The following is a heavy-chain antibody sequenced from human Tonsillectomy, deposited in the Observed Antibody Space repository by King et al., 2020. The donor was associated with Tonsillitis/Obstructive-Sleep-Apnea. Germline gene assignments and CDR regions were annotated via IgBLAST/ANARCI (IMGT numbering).Heavy chain of an antibody. D-gene: IGHD3-10*01. CDR1: GFTFDDYG. J-gene: IGHJ5*02. V-gene: IGHV3-20*04. CDR3: ARLRGRGLFGWFDP. Sequence: VQLVESGGGVVRPGGSLRLSCAASGFTFDDYGMSWVRQAPGKGLEWVSAINWNGASTGYSDSVKGRFTISRDNAKSSLYLQMNSLRVDDTALYYCARLRGRGLFGWFDPWGQGTLVTVSS. CDR2: INWNGAST.